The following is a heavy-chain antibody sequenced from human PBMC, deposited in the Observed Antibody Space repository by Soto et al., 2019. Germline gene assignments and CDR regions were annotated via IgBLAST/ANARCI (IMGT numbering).Heavy chain of an antibody. CDR2: IYPGDSDT. J-gene: IGHJ4*02. CDR1: GYSFTSFW. CDR3: ARLYYNDRSGSGYFEY. D-gene: IGHD3-22*01. Sequence: GESLKISCKGSGYSFTSFWIGWVRQMPGKGLQWMGIIYPGDSDTTYSPSFQGQVTISVDKSISTAYLQWSSLKASDTAMYYCARLYYNDRSGSGYFEYWGQGTLVTVSS. V-gene: IGHV5-51*01.